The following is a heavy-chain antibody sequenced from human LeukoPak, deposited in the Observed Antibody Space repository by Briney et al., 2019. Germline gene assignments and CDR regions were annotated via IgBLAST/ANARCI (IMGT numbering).Heavy chain of an antibody. CDR1: GGTFSSYA. V-gene: IGHV1-69*06. CDR2: IIPIFGTA. CDR3: ARGKGPRGVGATLYFDY. D-gene: IGHD1-26*01. J-gene: IGHJ4*02. Sequence: ASVKVSCKASGGTFSSYAISWVRQAPGQGLEWMGGIIPIFGTANYAQKFQGRVTITADKSTSTAYVELSSLRSEDTAVYYCARGKGPRGVGATLYFDYWGQGTLVTVSS.